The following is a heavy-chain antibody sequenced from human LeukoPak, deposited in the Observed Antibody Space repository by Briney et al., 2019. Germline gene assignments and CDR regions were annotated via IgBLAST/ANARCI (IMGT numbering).Heavy chain of an antibody. J-gene: IGHJ4*02. Sequence: GGSLRLSCAASGFSFSSYTVNWVRQAPGKGLEWVSAISGSGGSTYYADSVKGRFTISRDNSKNTLYLQMNSLRAEDTAVYYCAKDLLTYYYDSSGSGWGQGTLVTVSS. CDR1: GFSFSSYT. CDR2: ISGSGGST. CDR3: AKDLLTYYYDSSGSG. V-gene: IGHV3-23*01. D-gene: IGHD3-22*01.